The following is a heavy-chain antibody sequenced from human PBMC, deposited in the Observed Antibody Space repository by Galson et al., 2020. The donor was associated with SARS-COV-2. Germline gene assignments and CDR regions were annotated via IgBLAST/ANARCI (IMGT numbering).Heavy chain of an antibody. CDR2: IYPDDSDA. CDR3: ARQRALGSGSLRTIEYYYYAMDV. CDR1: GYSFTSYW. V-gene: IGHV5-51*01. Sequence: KIGESLKISCKASGYSFTSYWIGWVRQMPGKGLEWMGIIYPDDSDARYGPSFQGQVTISVDKSISTAYMQWTSLKASDTAIYYCARQRALGSGSLRTIEYYYYAMDVWGQGTTVTVSS. D-gene: IGHD3-10*01. J-gene: IGHJ6*02.